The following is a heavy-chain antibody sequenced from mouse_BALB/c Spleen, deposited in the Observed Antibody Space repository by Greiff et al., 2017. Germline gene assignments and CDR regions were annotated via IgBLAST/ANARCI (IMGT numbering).Heavy chain of an antibody. J-gene: IGHJ1*01. CDR2: IYPGGSYT. D-gene: IGHD2-10*02. CDR3: ARGYGKDWYFDV. Sequence: VQLQQSGAELVRPGTSVKISCKASGYTFTNYWLGWVKQRPGHGLEWIGDIYPGGSYTNYNEKFKGKATLTADTSSSTAYMQLSSLTSEDSAVYFCARGYGKDWYFDVWGAGTTVTVSS. CDR1: GYTFTNYW. V-gene: IGHV1-63*02.